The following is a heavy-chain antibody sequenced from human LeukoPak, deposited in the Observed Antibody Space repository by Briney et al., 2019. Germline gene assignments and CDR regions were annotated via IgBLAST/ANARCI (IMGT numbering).Heavy chain of an antibody. D-gene: IGHD3-10*01. CDR3: VRDRAGTQDWVEFDP. J-gene: IGHJ5*02. CDR1: GFTFSSYS. CDR2: IRGSGAT. Sequence: GGSLRLSCAASGFTFSSYSMNWVRQAPGKGLEWVSLIRGSGATLYADSVKGRFTISRDDSKNTVYLQMNSLRVEDTAVYFCVRDRAGTQDWVEFDPWGQGTLVTVSS. V-gene: IGHV3-66*03.